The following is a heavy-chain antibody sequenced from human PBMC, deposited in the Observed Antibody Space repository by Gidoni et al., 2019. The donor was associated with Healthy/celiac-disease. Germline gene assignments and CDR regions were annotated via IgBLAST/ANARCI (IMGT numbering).Heavy chain of an antibody. CDR3: ARGTTPRG. D-gene: IGHD2-2*01. Sequence: QVQLQESGPGLVKPSETLSLTCTVSGGSISSYYWSWIRQPPGKGLEWIGYIYYSGSTNYNPSLKSRVTISVDTSKNQFSLKLSSVTAADTAVYYCARGTTPRGWGQGTLVTVSS. CDR2: IYYSGST. J-gene: IGHJ4*02. CDR1: GGSISSYY. V-gene: IGHV4-59*01.